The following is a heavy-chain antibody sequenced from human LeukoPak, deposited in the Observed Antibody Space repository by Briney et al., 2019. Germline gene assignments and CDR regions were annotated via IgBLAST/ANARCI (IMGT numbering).Heavy chain of an antibody. Sequence: GGSLRLSCAASGFTFSSFAMSWVRQAQGKGLEWVSAISGSGGSTYYADSVKGRFTISRDNSKSSLYLQMNSLRAEDTAVYYCASPIAAAGATADYWGQGTLVTVSS. CDR2: ISGSGGST. CDR3: ASPIAAAGATADY. CDR1: GFTFSSFA. D-gene: IGHD6-13*01. V-gene: IGHV3-23*01. J-gene: IGHJ4*02.